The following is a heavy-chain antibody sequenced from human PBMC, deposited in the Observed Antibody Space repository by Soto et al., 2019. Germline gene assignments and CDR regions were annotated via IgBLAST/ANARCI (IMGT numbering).Heavy chain of an antibody. D-gene: IGHD4-4*01. V-gene: IGHV3-73*01. Sequence: EVQLVESGGGLVQPGGSLKLSCAASGFTFSDSAMHWVRQASGKGLEWVGRVRSKGNNYATAYGASVEGRFTISRDDSKNTAYLQMNSLKNEDTAVYYCLRYSNSLGWYFDLWGRGTLVTVSS. CDR2: VRSKGNNYAT. CDR1: GFTFSDSA. CDR3: LRYSNSLGWYFDL. J-gene: IGHJ2*01.